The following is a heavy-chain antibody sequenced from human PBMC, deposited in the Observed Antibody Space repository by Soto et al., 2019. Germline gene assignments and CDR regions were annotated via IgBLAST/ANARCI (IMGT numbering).Heavy chain of an antibody. CDR1: GGSISSGDYY. V-gene: IGHV4-30-4*01. CDR3: ARVDCSGGSCFTPSYFQH. D-gene: IGHD2-15*01. Sequence: PSETLSLTCTVSGGSISSGDYYWSWIRQPPGKGLEWIGYIYYSGSTYYNPSLKSRVTISVDTSKNQFSLKLSSVTAADTAVYYCARVDCSGGSCFTPSYFQHWGQGTLVTVSS. J-gene: IGHJ1*01. CDR2: IYYSGST.